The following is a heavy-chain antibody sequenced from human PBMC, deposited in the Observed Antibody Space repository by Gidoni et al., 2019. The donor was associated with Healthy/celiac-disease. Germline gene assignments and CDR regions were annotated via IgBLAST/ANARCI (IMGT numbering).Heavy chain of an antibody. Sequence: QVQLQQWGAGLLTHSETLSLTCAVYGGSFSGYYWSWIRQPPGKGLEWIGEINHSGSTNYNPSLKSRVTISVDTSKNQFSLKLSSVTAADTAVYYCARGRDGYCTNGVCTGRNNWFDPWGQGTLVTVSS. J-gene: IGHJ5*02. CDR3: ARGRDGYCTNGVCTGRNNWFDP. CDR2: INHSGST. CDR1: GGSFSGYY. V-gene: IGHV4-34*01. D-gene: IGHD2-8*01.